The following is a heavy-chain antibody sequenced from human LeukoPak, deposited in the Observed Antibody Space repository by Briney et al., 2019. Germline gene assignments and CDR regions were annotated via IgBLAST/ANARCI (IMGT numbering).Heavy chain of an antibody. J-gene: IGHJ4*02. D-gene: IGHD1-26*01. CDR3: ARDDGGSYFAFDH. CDR2: IYSGGST. V-gene: IGHV3-66*01. CDR1: GFTVSSNY. Sequence: GGSLRLSCAASGFTVSSNYMSWVRQAPGKGLEWVSVIYSGGSTYYADSVKGRFTISRDNSKNTLYPQMNSLRAEDTAVYYCARDDGGSYFAFDHWGQGTLVTVSS.